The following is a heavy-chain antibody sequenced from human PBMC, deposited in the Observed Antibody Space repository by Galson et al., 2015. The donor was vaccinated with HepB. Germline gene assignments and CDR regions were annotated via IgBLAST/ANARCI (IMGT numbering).Heavy chain of an antibody. CDR2: IYYSGST. V-gene: IGHV4-59*12. CDR1: GASISSYY. CDR3: ARGHDIVAVETTFDY. J-gene: IGHJ4*02. D-gene: IGHD5-12*01. Sequence: TLSLTCTVSGASISSYYWSWIRQPPGKGLEWIGYIYYSGSTNYNPSLKSRVTISVDTSKNQFSLKLSSVTAADTAVYYCARGHDIVAVETTFDYWGQGTLVTVSS.